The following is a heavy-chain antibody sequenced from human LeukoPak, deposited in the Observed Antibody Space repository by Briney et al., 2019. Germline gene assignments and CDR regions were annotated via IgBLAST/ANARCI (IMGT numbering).Heavy chain of an antibody. CDR2: ISTNGGIT. V-gene: IGHV3-64D*06. D-gene: IGHD3-3*02. J-gene: IGHJ4*02. CDR1: GFTLSTYG. Sequence: PGGSLRLSCSASGFTLSTYGMHWVRQAPGKGLEQVAAISTNGGITVYADSVKGRFTISRDNSKNTLYLQMSGLRAADTAVYYFVKASEHYDSWRQGTLVSVSS. CDR3: VKASEHYDS.